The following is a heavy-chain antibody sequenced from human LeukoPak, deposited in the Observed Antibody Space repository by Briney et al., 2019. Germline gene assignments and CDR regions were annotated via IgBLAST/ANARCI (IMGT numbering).Heavy chain of an antibody. V-gene: IGHV3-30*03. CDR3: ARDYDDSRGNGAFNI. CDR2: ISYDGSNK. J-gene: IGHJ3*02. CDR1: GFTFSSYG. Sequence: GGSLRFSCAASGFTFSSYGMQWVRQAPGKGLEWVAFISYDGSNKYYSDSVKGRFTISRDNSKNTLYLQMNSLRAEDTALYYCARDYDDSRGNGAFNIWGQGTMVTVSS. D-gene: IGHD3-22*01.